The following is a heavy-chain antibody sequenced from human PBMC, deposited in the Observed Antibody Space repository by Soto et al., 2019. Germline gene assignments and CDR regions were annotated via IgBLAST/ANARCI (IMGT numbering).Heavy chain of an antibody. Sequence: PVGSLRLSCAASGFTFSSYAMSWVRQAPGKGLEWVSAISGSGGSTYYADSVKGRFTISRDNSKNTLYLQMNSLRAEDTAVYYCAKASIAAAGYPDYYYGMDVWGQGTTVTVS. CDR3: AKASIAAAGYPDYYYGMDV. CDR2: ISGSGGST. J-gene: IGHJ6*02. D-gene: IGHD6-13*01. CDR1: GFTFSSYA. V-gene: IGHV3-23*01.